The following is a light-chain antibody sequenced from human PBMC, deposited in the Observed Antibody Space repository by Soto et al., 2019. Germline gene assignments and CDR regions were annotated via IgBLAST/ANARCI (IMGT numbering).Light chain of an antibody. CDR1: QSISDW. CDR3: QHYNAFPGP. V-gene: IGKV1-5*01. J-gene: IGKJ1*01. CDR2: GAS. Sequence: DIQMTQSPSTLSASVGDRVTITCRASQSISDWLAWYQQKPGKVPQLLIYGASRLESGVPSRFSGRGSGTEFTLTIGGLQPDDFATYYCQHYNAFPGPFGQGTKVEIK.